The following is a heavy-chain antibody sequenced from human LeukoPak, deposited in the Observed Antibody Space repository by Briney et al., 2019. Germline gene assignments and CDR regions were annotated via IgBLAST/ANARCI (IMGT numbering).Heavy chain of an antibody. V-gene: IGHV1-2*02. Sequence: ASVKVSRKASGYTFTGYYMHWVRQAPGQGLEWMGWINPNSGGTNYAQKFQGRVTMTRDTSISTAYMELSRLRSDDTAVYYCAVRCSGGSCYSGYWGQGTLVTVSS. J-gene: IGHJ4*02. CDR1: GYTFTGYY. CDR2: INPNSGGT. D-gene: IGHD2-15*01. CDR3: AVRCSGGSCYSGY.